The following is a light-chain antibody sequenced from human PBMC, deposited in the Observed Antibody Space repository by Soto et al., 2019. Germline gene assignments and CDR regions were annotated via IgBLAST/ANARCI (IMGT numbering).Light chain of an antibody. CDR2: GAS. J-gene: IGKJ2*01. Sequence: EIVLTQSPGTLSLSPGERATLSCRASQSVSSNSLAWYQQKPGQAPRLLIYGASNRATGIPDRFSGSGSGTDFTLTISRLEPVDFAAYYCQQFGSSPPSYTFGQGTTLEI. V-gene: IGKV3-20*01. CDR1: QSVSSNS. CDR3: QQFGSSPPSYT.